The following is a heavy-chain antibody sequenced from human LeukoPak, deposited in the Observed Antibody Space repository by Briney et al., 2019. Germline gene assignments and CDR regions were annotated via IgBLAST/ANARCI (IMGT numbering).Heavy chain of an antibody. V-gene: IGHV4-31*03. CDR1: GGSISSGASD. J-gene: IGHJ2*01. D-gene: IGHD3-22*01. CDR2: INHSGST. Sequence: SQTLSLTCTASGGSISSGASDWGWIRQHPKRGLEWVGYINHSGSTYYNPSLGSRVTMSVDTSKNQFSLKLSSVTAADSAVYYCARVARQGFTMIVVPFFYFDLWGRGTLVTVSS. CDR3: ARVARQGFTMIVVPFFYFDL.